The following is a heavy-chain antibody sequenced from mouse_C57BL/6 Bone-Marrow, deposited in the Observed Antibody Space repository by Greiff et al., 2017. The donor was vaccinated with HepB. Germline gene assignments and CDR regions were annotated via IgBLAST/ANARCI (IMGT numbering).Heavy chain of an antibody. CDR1: GYTFTSYG. Sequence: VKVVESGAELARPGASVKLSCKASGYTFTSYGISWVKQRTGQGLEWIGEIYPRSGNTYYNEKFKGKATLTADKSSSTAYMELRSLTSEDSAVYFCARYGGYYYYAMDYWGQGTSVTVSS. CDR3: ARYGGYYYYAMDY. D-gene: IGHD2-3*01. V-gene: IGHV1-81*01. J-gene: IGHJ4*01. CDR2: IYPRSGNT.